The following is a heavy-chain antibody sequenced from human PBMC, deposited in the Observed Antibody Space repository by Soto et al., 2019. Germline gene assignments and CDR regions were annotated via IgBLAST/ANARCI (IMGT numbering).Heavy chain of an antibody. CDR1: GFTFSSYW. CDR2: IKQDGSEK. D-gene: IGHD4-17*01. J-gene: IGHJ6*03. CDR3: AKMTTVTTFYYYYMDV. Sequence: GGSLRLSCAASGFTFSSYWMSWVRQAPGKGLEWVANIKQDGSEKYYVDSVKGRFTISRDNAKNSLYLQMNSLRAEDTAVYYCAKMTTVTTFYYYYMDVCGKGTTVTVSS. V-gene: IGHV3-7*03.